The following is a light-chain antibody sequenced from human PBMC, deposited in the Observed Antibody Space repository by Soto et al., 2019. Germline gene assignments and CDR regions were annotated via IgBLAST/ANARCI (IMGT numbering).Light chain of an antibody. V-gene: IGKV3-11*01. CDR2: DAS. CDR1: QSVSSY. J-gene: IGKJ3*01. Sequence: EIVLTQSPATLSLSPGERATLSCRASQSVSSYLAWYQQKPGQAPRLLIYDASNRATGIPARFSGSGSGTDLTLTISSIAPDDFAVYYCKQRSNSITFGPGTKVDIK. CDR3: KQRSNSIT.